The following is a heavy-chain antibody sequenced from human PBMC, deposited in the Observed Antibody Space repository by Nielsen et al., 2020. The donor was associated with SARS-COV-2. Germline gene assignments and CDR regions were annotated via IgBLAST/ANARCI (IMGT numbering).Heavy chain of an antibody. CDR2: IYYSGST. Sequence: SETLSLTCTVSGGSVSSGSYYWSWIRQPPGKGLEWIGYIYYSGSTNYNPSLKSRVTISVDTSKNQFSLKLSSVTAADTAAYYCARRDYGGNSGFDYWGQGTLVTVSS. V-gene: IGHV4-61*01. J-gene: IGHJ4*02. D-gene: IGHD4-23*01. CDR3: ARRDYGGNSGFDY. CDR1: GGSVSSGSYY.